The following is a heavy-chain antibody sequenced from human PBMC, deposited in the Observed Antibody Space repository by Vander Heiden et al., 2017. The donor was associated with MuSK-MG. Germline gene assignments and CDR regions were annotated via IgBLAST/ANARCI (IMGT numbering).Heavy chain of an antibody. Sequence: EVQLLESGGGLVQPGGSLRLSCAASGFTFSSYAMSWVRQAPGKGLEWVSAISGSGGSTYYADAVKGRFTISRDNSKNTLYLQMNRMRAEDTAVYYCIGGGDYYYYGMDVWGQGTTVTVSS. J-gene: IGHJ6*02. CDR3: IGGGDYYYYGMDV. CDR1: GFTFSSYA. D-gene: IGHD2-15*01. CDR2: ISGSGGST. V-gene: IGHV3-23*01.